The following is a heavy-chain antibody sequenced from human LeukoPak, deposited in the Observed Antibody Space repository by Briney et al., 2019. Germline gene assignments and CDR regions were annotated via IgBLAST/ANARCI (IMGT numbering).Heavy chain of an antibody. D-gene: IGHD5-18*01. CDR1: GSTFSSYA. CDR3: ARAGYSYGSALDY. V-gene: IGHV4-34*01. Sequence: GSLRLSCAASGSTFSSYAMSWVRQPPGKGLEWIGEINHSGSTNYNPSLKSRVTISVDTSKNQFSLKLSSVTAADTAVYYCARAGYSYGSALDYWGQGALVTVSS. CDR2: INHSGST. J-gene: IGHJ4*02.